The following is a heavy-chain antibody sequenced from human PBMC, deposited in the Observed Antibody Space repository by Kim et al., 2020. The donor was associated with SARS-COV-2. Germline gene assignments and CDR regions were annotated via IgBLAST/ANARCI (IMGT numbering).Heavy chain of an antibody. CDR2: K. D-gene: IGHD2-15*01. CDR3: ARGSSYYYMDV. Sequence: KSYADSVKGRFTISRDKSKNTLYLQMNTLRAEDTAVYYCARGSSYYYMDVWGKGTTVTVSS. V-gene: IGHV3-30*01. J-gene: IGHJ6*03.